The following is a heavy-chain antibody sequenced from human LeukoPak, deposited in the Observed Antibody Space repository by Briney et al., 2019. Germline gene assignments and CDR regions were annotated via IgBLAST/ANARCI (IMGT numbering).Heavy chain of an antibody. D-gene: IGHD4-23*01. J-gene: IGHJ4*02. CDR3: ARQPGGGNSYYFDY. CDR1: GGSFSGYY. CDR2: INLSGST. Sequence: PSETLSLTCAVYGGSFSGYYWSWIRQPPGKGLEWIGEINLSGSTNYDPSLKSRVTISVDTSKNQFSLKLSSVTAADTAVYYCARQPGGGNSYYFDYWGQGTLVTVSS. V-gene: IGHV4-34*01.